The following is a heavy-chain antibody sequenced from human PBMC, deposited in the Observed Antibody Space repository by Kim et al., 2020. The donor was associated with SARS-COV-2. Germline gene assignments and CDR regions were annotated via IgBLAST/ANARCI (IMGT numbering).Heavy chain of an antibody. CDR2: ISSSSSYI. Sequence: GGSLRLSCAASGFTFSSYSMNWVRQAPGKGLEWVSSISSSSSYIYYADSVKGRFTISRDNAKNSLYLQMNSLRAEDTAVYYCARVETIYWYFDLWGRGTLVTVSS. CDR3: ARVETIYWYFDL. D-gene: IGHD3-3*01. CDR1: GFTFSSYS. J-gene: IGHJ2*01. V-gene: IGHV3-21*01.